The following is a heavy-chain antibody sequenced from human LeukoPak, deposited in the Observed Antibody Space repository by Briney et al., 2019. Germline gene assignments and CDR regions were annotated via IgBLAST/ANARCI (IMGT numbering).Heavy chain of an antibody. J-gene: IGHJ4*02. V-gene: IGHV4-61*02. CDR2: IYTSGST. D-gene: IGHD6-19*01. Sequence: SETLSLTCTVSGGSISSGSYYWSWIRQPAGKGLEWIGRIYTSGSTNYNPSLKSRVTISVDTSKNQFSLKLSSVTAADTAVYYCVGLAVAGTAAFDYWGQGTLVTVSS. CDR1: GGSISSGSYY. CDR3: VGLAVAGTAAFDY.